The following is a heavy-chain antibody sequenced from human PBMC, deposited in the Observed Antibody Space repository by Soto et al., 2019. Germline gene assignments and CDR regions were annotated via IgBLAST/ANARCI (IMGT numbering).Heavy chain of an antibody. Sequence: GGSLRLSCAASGFTFSSYAMHWVRQAPGKGLEWVAVIPYDGSNKYYADSVKGRFTISRDNSKNTLYLQMNSLRAEDTAVYYSAREGQYYYGPAGHFDYWGQGTLVTVSS. D-gene: IGHD3-10*01. V-gene: IGHV3-30-3*01. CDR2: IPYDGSNK. CDR3: AREGQYYYGPAGHFDY. CDR1: GFTFSSYA. J-gene: IGHJ4*02.